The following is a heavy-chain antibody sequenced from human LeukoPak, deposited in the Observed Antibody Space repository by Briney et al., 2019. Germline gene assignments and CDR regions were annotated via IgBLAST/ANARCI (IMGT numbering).Heavy chain of an antibody. CDR2: INHSGST. CDR1: GGSFSGYY. J-gene: IGHJ6*03. CDR3: ARRSIAAAGTGRLSYYYYMDV. V-gene: IGHV4-34*01. D-gene: IGHD6-13*01. Sequence: PSETLSLTCAVYGGSFSGYYWSWIRQPPGKGLEWIGEINHSGSTNYNPTLKSRVTISVDTSKNQFSLKLSSVTAADTAVYYCARRSIAAAGTGRLSYYYYMDVWGKGTAVTISS.